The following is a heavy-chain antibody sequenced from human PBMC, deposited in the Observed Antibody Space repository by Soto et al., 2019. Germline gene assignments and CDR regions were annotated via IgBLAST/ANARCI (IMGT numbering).Heavy chain of an antibody. J-gene: IGHJ6*02. CDR2: VGWNGGKI. CDR1: GFNLDNFT. CDR3: AKDRAVIVPSSTSYFHYYGMDV. Sequence: PGVSLRLSCAASGFNLDNFTMHWVRQAPGKGLEWVSGVGWNGGKIVYADSVKGRFTVSRDNTKNCLYLEMHSLRPEDTAIYYCAKDRAVIVPSSTSYFHYYGMDVWGQGTTVTVSS. V-gene: IGHV3-9*01. D-gene: IGHD3-22*01.